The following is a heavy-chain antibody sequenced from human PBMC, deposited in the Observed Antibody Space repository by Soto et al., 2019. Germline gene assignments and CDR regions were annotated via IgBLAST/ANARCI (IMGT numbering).Heavy chain of an antibody. J-gene: IGHJ4*01. CDR1: GFTFSYFT. D-gene: IGHD3-16*01. Sequence: GGSLRLSCAASGFTFSYFTMHWVRQAPGKGLEWVAVISHHETNKYYGDSVKGRFTISRDNSKNTLYLQMNSLVHEDTAVYYCARDPQIGAPEYFDYWGHGTLVTVSS. V-gene: IGHV3-30*04. CDR2: ISHHETNK. CDR3: ARDPQIGAPEYFDY.